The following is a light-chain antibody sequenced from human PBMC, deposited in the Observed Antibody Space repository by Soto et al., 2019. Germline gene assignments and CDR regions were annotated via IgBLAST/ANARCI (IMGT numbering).Light chain of an antibody. V-gene: IGKV3-20*01. CDR1: QSVSSSY. CDR3: QQYGSSTPT. J-gene: IGKJ1*01. CDR2: DAS. Sequence: EIVLTQSPGTLSLSPGERASLSCRASQSVSSSYLAWYQQIPGQAPRLLINDASRRATGIPDRFSGSGSGTDFTLTISRLEPEDFAVYYCQQYGSSTPTFGQGTK.